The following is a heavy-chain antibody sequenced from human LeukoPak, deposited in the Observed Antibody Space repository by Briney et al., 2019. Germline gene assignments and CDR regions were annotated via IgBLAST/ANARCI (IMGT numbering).Heavy chain of an antibody. CDR1: SGSIRGSDYY. D-gene: IGHD7-27*01. CDR2: INYGGNT. J-gene: IGHJ6*02. V-gene: IGHV4-39*01. CDR3: ASGWGWGYPGSGMDV. Sequence: SETLSLTCTVSSGSIRGSDYYWCWIRQPPGKGLEWIGSINYGGNTYYDSSLKSRVTISVDTSKNQFSLKLSSVTAADTAVYYCASGWGWGYPGSGMDVWGQGTTVTVSS.